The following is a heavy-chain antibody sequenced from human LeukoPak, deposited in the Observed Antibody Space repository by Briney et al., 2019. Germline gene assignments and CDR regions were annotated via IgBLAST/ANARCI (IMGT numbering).Heavy chain of an antibody. CDR2: IYPGDSDT. V-gene: IGHV5-51*01. CDR1: GYSFTSYW. CDR3: ARMVRGVVSAQLYFDY. J-gene: IGHJ4*02. D-gene: IGHD3-10*01. Sequence: GESLKISCKGSGYSFTSYWIGWVRQMPGKGLEWMGIIYPGDSDTRYNPSFQGQGTISADKSISTAYLQWSSLKASDTDMYYCARMVRGVVSAQLYFDYWGQGTLVTVSS.